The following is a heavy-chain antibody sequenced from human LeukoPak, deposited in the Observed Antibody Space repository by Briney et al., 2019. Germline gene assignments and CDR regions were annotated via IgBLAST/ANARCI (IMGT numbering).Heavy chain of an antibody. CDR3: ARGSYLCSGGSCYHYYYYYYMDV. CDR2: INHSGST. J-gene: IGHJ6*03. CDR1: GGSFSGYY. Sequence: SETLSLTCAVYGGSFSGYYWSWIRQPPGKGLEWIGEINHSGSTNYNPSLKSRVTISVDTSKNQFSLKLSSVTAADTAVCYCARGSYLCSGGSCYHYYYYYYMDVWGKGTTVTVSS. V-gene: IGHV4-34*01. D-gene: IGHD2-15*01.